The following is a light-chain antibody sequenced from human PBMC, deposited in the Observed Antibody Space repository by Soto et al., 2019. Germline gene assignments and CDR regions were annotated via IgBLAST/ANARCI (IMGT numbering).Light chain of an antibody. Sequence: DIQMTQSPSSLSASVGDRVTITCQARQDISNYLNWYQQKPGKAPKLLIYDASNLETGVPSRFSGSGSGTDFTFTISSLQPEDIATYYCQQYDNLLLFGGGTKVEIK. CDR1: QDISNY. V-gene: IGKV1-33*01. CDR3: QQYDNLLL. J-gene: IGKJ4*01. CDR2: DAS.